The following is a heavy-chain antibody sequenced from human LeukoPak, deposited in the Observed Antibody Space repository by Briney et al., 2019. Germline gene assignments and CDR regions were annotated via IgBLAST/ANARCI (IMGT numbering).Heavy chain of an antibody. V-gene: IGHV4-39*01. J-gene: IGHJ4*02. D-gene: IGHD6-19*01. CDR3: ARAVSGRFDY. CDR1: GGSISSSSYY. Sequence: SETLSLTCTVSGGSISSSSYYWGWIRQPPGEGLEWIGSIYYSGSTYYNPSLKSRVTISVDTSKNQFSLRLSSVTAADTAIYYCARAVSGRFDYWGQGTLVTVSS. CDR2: IYYSGST.